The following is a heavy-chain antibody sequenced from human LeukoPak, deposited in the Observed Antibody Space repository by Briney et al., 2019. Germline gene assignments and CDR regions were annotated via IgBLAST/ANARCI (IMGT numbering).Heavy chain of an antibody. Sequence: ALVKVSCKASGYTFTSYGISWVRQAPGQGLEWMGWISAYNGNTNYAQKLQGRVTMTTDTSTSTAYMELRSLRSDDTAVYYCARDVYYYDSSGYSLYRDAFDIWGQGTMVTVSS. J-gene: IGHJ3*02. D-gene: IGHD3-22*01. CDR3: ARDVYYYDSSGYSLYRDAFDI. CDR1: GYTFTSYG. CDR2: ISAYNGNT. V-gene: IGHV1-18*01.